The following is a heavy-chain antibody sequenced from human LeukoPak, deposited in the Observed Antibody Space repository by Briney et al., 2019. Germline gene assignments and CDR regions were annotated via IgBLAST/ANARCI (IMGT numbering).Heavy chain of an antibody. V-gene: IGHV3-23*01. CDR2: ISGSGGST. Sequence: GGSLRLSCAASGFTFSSYGMSWVRQAPGKGLEWVSAISGSGGSTYYADSVKGRFTISRDNSKNTLYLQMNSLRAEDTAVYYCAKGYEGLRYFDWLLPNDAFDIWGQGTMVTVSS. J-gene: IGHJ3*02. D-gene: IGHD3-9*01. CDR3: AKGYEGLRYFDWLLPNDAFDI. CDR1: GFTFSSYG.